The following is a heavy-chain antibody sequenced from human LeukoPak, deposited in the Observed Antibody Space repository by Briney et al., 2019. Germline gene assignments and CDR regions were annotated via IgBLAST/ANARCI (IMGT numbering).Heavy chain of an antibody. Sequence: ASVKVSCKASGYTFTGYYMHWMRQAPGQGLEWMGWMNPNTGNTVYAQKLQGRVTMTRNTSISTAYMELSGLTSEDTAMYYCARAMATDSWGQGTLVTVSS. V-gene: IGHV1-8*02. CDR2: MNPNTGNT. CDR3: ARAMATDS. CDR1: GYTFTGYY. J-gene: IGHJ4*02. D-gene: IGHD5-24*01.